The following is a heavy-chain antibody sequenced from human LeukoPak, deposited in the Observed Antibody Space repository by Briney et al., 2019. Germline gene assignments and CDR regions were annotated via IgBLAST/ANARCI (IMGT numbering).Heavy chain of an antibody. D-gene: IGHD6-19*01. CDR1: GFTFSSYA. CDR3: ARDVYSSGTLGTIDI. Sequence: GRSLRLSCAASGFTFSSYAMHWVRQAPGEGLEWAAVISNDGSRKYYADSVKGRFTISRDNSKNTLDVQMNSLRDEDTAVYFCARDVYSSGTLGTIDIWGQGTMVTVSS. CDR2: ISNDGSRK. J-gene: IGHJ3*02. V-gene: IGHV3-30*04.